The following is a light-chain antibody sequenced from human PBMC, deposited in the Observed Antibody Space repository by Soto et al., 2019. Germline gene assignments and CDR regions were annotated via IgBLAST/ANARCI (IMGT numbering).Light chain of an antibody. CDR1: QSVSSY. Sequence: EIVLTQSPATLSLSPGERATLSCRASQSVSSYLAWYQQKPGQAPRLLIYDASNRATAIPARLSDSGSGTDFTLTIRSLEPEDFAVYYCQQRSNPLTFGGGTQVQIK. CDR2: DAS. J-gene: IGKJ4*01. V-gene: IGKV3-11*01. CDR3: QQRSNPLT.